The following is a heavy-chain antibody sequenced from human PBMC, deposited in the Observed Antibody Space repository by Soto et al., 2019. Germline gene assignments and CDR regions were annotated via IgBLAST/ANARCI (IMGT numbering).Heavy chain of an antibody. Sequence: GGSLRLSCAASGFTFSSYAMSWVRQAPGKGLEWVSAISGSGGSTYYADSVKGRFTISRDNSKNTLYLQMNSLRAEDTAVYYCAKAPGIAAAGTYSGWFDPWGQGTLVTVSS. CDR2: ISGSGGST. D-gene: IGHD6-13*01. CDR3: AKAPGIAAAGTYSGWFDP. J-gene: IGHJ5*02. V-gene: IGHV3-23*01. CDR1: GFTFSSYA.